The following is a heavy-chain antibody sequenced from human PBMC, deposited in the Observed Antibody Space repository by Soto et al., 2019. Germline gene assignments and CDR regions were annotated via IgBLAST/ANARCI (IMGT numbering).Heavy chain of an antibody. D-gene: IGHD6-19*01. J-gene: IGHJ4*02. CDR3: ARDWLGKGAYSDY. CDR1: GGTFSSYT. V-gene: IGHV1-69*08. CDR2: IIPILGIA. Sequence: QVQLVQSGAEVKKPGSSVKVSCKASGGTFSSYTISWVRQAPGQGLEWMGRIIPILGIANYAQKFQGRVTITADKSTSTAYMELSSLRSEDTAVYYCARDWLGKGAYSDYWGQGTLVTVSS.